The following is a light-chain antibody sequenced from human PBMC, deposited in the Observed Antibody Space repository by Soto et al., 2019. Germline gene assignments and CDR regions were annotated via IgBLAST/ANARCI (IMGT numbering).Light chain of an antibody. Sequence: ETLMTPSPATLSVSPGEIATLSCRASQSVNNNLAWYQQKLGQAPRVLIYGASTRATGIPARFTGSGPGTEFILTITSLQSEDSAVYYCQEYNTWPWKCGQGTKGAIK. J-gene: IGKJ1*01. CDR2: GAS. V-gene: IGKV3-15*01. CDR1: QSVNNN. CDR3: QEYNTWPWK.